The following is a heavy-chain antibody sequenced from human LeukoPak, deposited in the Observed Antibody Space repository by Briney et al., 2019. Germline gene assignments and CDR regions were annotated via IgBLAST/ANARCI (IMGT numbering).Heavy chain of an antibody. CDR1: GFTVSSDY. CDR2: IYSDGKT. V-gene: IGHV3-53*01. Sequence: GGSLRLSCAASGFTVSSDYMSWVRQAPGKGLEWVSVIYSDGKTYYADSVKRRFTISRDNSKNTPSLQMNSLRAEDTAVYYCARHLPFDYWGQGTLVTVSS. CDR3: ARHLPFDY. J-gene: IGHJ4*02.